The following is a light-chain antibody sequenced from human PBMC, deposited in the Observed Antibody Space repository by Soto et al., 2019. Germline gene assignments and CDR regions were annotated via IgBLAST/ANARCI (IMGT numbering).Light chain of an antibody. J-gene: IGLJ2*01. Sequence: QSALTQPRSVSASPGQSVTISCTGTSSDVGGYNYVSWYQHHPGKAPKLMIFDVTQRPSGVPDRFSGSKSGNTASLTISGLQAEDGADYYCSSYAGTYTLVFGGGTKVTVL. CDR1: SSDVGGYNY. V-gene: IGLV2-11*01. CDR3: SSYAGTYTLV. CDR2: DVT.